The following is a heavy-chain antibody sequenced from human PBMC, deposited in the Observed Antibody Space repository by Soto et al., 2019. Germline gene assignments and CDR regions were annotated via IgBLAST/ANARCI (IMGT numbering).Heavy chain of an antibody. J-gene: IGHJ6*02. CDR3: ARAGYDYVWGRPYGRDV. V-gene: IGHV1-3*01. CDR2: INAGNGNT. D-gene: IGHD3-16*01. CDR1: GYTFISYA. Sequence: QVQLVQSGAEVKKPGASVKVSCKASGYTFISYAMHWVRQAPGQRLEWMGWINAGNGNTKYSQKFQGRVTITRDTSASTAYMELSSLKSQDTAVYYCARAGYDYVWGRPYGRDVWGQGTMVTVSS.